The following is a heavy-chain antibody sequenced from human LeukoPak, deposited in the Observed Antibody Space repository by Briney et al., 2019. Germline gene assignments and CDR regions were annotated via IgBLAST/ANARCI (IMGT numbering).Heavy chain of an antibody. D-gene: IGHD3-10*01. Sequence: SETLSLTCTVSGGSISSYYWSWIRQPAGKGLEWIGRIYTSGSTNYNSSLKSRVTMSVDTSKNQFSLKLSSVTAADTAVYYCARAPYYGSGSYSFDYWGQGTLVTVSS. V-gene: IGHV4-4*07. J-gene: IGHJ4*02. CDR2: IYTSGST. CDR3: ARAPYYGSGSYSFDY. CDR1: GGSISSYY.